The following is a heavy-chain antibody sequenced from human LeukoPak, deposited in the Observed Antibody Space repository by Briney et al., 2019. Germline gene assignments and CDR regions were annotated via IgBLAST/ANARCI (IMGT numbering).Heavy chain of an antibody. J-gene: IGHJ4*02. Sequence: SETLSLTCAVYGGSFSGYYWSWIRQPPGKGLEWIGEINHSGSTNYNPSLKSRVTISVDTSKNQFSLKLSSVTAADTAVYYCARVTDYRGVDYWGQGTLVTVSS. CDR2: INHSGST. CDR3: ARVTDYRGVDY. V-gene: IGHV4-34*01. CDR1: GGSFSGYY. D-gene: IGHD4-11*01.